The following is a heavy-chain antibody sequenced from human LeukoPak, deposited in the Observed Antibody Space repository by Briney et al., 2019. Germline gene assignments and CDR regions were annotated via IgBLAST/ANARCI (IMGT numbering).Heavy chain of an antibody. CDR2: IGTAGDT. D-gene: IGHD2-15*01. CDR1: GFTFSSYD. Sequence: GGSLRLSCAASGFTFSSYDMHWVRQATGKGLEWVSAIGTAGDTYYPGSVKGRFTISRENAENSLYLQMNSLRAGDTAVYYCARDRGYCSGGSCTNYFDYWGQGTLVTVSS. V-gene: IGHV3-13*01. CDR3: ARDRGYCSGGSCTNYFDY. J-gene: IGHJ4*02.